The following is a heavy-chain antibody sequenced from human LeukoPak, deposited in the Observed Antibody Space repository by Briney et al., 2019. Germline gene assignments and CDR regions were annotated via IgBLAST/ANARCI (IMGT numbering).Heavy chain of an antibody. Sequence: PGGSLRLSCAASGFTFRNYWMHWVRQLPGKGLVWVSRIYSDGSITSYADSVKGRFTISRDNAKNSLYLQMNSLRAEDTAVYYCARDRWPWANHVVVGGDFQHWGQGTLVTVSS. CDR1: GFTFRNYW. D-gene: IGHD2-21*01. CDR3: ARDRWPWANHVVVGGDFQH. CDR2: IYSDGSIT. J-gene: IGHJ1*01. V-gene: IGHV3-74*01.